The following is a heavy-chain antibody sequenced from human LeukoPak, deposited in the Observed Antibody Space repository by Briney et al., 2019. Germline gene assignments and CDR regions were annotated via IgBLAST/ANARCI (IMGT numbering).Heavy chain of an antibody. J-gene: IGHJ4*02. CDR3: ASGTLDSFDS. V-gene: IGHV1-2*02. CDR1: GYTFTAYY. CDR2: INPNSGVT. Sequence: GASVKVSCKASGYTFTAYYMHWVRQAPGQGLEWMGWINPNSGVTNYAQKFRGRVTMTRDTSISTAYMELNRLRSDDTAVYYCASGTLDSFDSWGQGTLVTVSS.